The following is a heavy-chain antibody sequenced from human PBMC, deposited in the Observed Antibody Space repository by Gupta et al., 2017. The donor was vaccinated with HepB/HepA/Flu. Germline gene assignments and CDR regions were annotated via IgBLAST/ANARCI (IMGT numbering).Heavy chain of an antibody. Sequence: EVQLVESGGGLVQPGGSLRLSCAASGFTISSYGMNWVRQAPGKGLEWISYIMSVGNATFYKDSVKGQFTMSRDNAKNSLYLQMNSQREEDTAVYYCARDKNWGGIDPWGQGTLVTVSS. CDR2: IMSVGNAT. CDR1: GFTISSYG. CDR3: ARDKNWGGIDP. J-gene: IGHJ5*02. D-gene: IGHD7-27*01. V-gene: IGHV3-48*02.